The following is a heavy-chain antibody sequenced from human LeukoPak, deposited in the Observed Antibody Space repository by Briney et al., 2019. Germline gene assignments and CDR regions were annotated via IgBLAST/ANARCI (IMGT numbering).Heavy chain of an antibody. CDR2: IYYSGST. Sequence: PSETLSLTCTVSGGSISSGDYYWSWIRQPPGKGLEWIGYIYYSGSTYYNPSLKSRVTISVDTSKNQFSLKLSSVTAADTAVHYCARGAITADAFDIWGQGTMVTVSS. CDR3: ARGAITADAFDI. V-gene: IGHV4-30-4*08. J-gene: IGHJ3*02. D-gene: IGHD1-20*01. CDR1: GGSISSGDYY.